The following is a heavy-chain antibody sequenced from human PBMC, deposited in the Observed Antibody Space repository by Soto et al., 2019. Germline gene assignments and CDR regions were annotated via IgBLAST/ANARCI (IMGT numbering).Heavy chain of an antibody. CDR3: ARDPTRGFYYYGSGSYYADKPFHY. Sequence: QVQLVESGGGVVQPGRSLRLSCAASGFTFSSYAMHWVRQAPGKGLEWVAVISYDGSNKYYADSVKGRFTISRDNSKNTLYLQMNSLRAEDTAVYYCARDPTRGFYYYGSGSYYADKPFHYWGQGTLVTVSS. D-gene: IGHD3-10*01. CDR2: ISYDGSNK. CDR1: GFTFSSYA. J-gene: IGHJ4*02. V-gene: IGHV3-30-3*01.